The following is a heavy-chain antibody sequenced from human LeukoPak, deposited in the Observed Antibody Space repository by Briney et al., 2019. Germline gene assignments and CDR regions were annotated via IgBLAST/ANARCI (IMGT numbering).Heavy chain of an antibody. J-gene: IGHJ5*02. CDR2: IYYSGST. CDR3: ARLPTGYPNWFDT. CDR1: GGSISSGDYY. Sequence: SETLSLTCTVSGGSISSGDYYWSWIRQPPGKGLEWIGYIYYSGSTYYNPSLKSRVTISVDTSKNQFSLKLSSVTASDTAVYYCARLPTGYPNWFDTWGQGILVTVSS. D-gene: IGHD5-18*01. V-gene: IGHV4-30-4*01.